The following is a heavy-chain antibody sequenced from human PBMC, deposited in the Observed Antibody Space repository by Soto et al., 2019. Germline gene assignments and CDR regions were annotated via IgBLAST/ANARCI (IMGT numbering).Heavy chain of an antibody. V-gene: IGHV4-39*02. D-gene: IGHD4-17*01. CDR2: IYYRGTT. J-gene: IGHJ4*02. CDR3: ARDYGDYQFDY. CDR1: GGSISSSSYY. Sequence: LSLTCTVSGGSISSSSYYWGWIRQPPGKGLEWIGNIYYRGTTYYNPSLKSRVTLSVDTSKNQFSLKLASVTAADTAVYYCARDYGDYQFDYWGQGTLVTVSS.